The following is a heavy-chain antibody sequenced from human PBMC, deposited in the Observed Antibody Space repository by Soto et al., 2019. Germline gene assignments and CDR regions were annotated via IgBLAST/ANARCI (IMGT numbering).Heavy chain of an antibody. D-gene: IGHD5-12*01. V-gene: IGHV4-39*01. CDR1: GGSSRSSSYY. J-gene: IGHJ4*02. CDR2: IFYSGST. Sequence: QVQLQESGPGLVKPSETLSLTCTVSGGSSRSSSYYWGWIRQPPGKGLEWIGSIFYSGSTYYNPSLKCRVTISIDTSQNQFSLKLSSVTAADSAVYYRARFVEGVLWLTLYFDYWGQGILVTVS. CDR3: ARFVEGVLWLTLYFDY.